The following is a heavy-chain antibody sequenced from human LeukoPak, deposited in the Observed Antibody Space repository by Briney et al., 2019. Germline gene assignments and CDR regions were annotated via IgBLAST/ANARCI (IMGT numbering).Heavy chain of an antibody. CDR2: IYYSGST. J-gene: IGHJ4*02. CDR3: ARGRPKSTYYYGSGSFFDY. CDR1: GGSISSYY. V-gene: IGHV4-59*12. Sequence: PSETLSLTCTVSGGSISSYYWSWIRQPPGKGLEWIGYIYYSGSTNYNPSLKSRVTISVDTSKNQFSLKLSSVTAADTAVYYCARGRPKSTYYYGSGSFFDYWGQGTLVTVSS. D-gene: IGHD3-10*01.